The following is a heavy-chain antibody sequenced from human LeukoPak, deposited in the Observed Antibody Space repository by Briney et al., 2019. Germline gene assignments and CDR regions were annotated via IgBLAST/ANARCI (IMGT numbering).Heavy chain of an antibody. Sequence: ASVKVSCKASGYTFTGYYMHWVRQAPGQGLEWMGRINPNSGGTNYAQKLQGRVTMTTDTSTSTAYMELRSLRSDDTAVYYCAQSAVYYYYGMDVWGQGTTVTVSS. V-gene: IGHV1-2*06. CDR2: INPNSGGT. CDR3: AQSAVYYYYGMDV. CDR1: GYTFTGYY. J-gene: IGHJ6*02.